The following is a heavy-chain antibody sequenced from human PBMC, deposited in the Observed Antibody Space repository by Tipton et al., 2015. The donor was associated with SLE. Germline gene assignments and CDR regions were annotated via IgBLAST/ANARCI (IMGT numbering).Heavy chain of an antibody. J-gene: IGHJ3*02. V-gene: IGHV4-59*01. CDR3: ARVGGDRREGFDI. CDR1: GASMRGYY. CDR2: IFENGNS. D-gene: IGHD3-10*01. Sequence: TLSLTCNVSGASMRGYYWSWIRQSPGKGLEWIGYIFENGNSNYNPSLESRVTISIDTSKGQFSLRLTSLTAADTAVYYCARVGGDRREGFDIWGQGTMVTVSS.